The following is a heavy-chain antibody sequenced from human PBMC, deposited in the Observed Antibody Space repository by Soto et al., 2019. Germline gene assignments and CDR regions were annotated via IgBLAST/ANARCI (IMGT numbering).Heavy chain of an antibody. CDR1: GGSISSSSYY. D-gene: IGHD3-3*01. J-gene: IGHJ5*01. Sequence: LEILSLTGTVSGGSISSSSYYWGWIRQPPGKGLEWIGSIYYSGSTYYNPSLKSRVTISVDTSKNQFSLKLSSVTAADTAVYYCASKGPYYDFWSGYYPDLYWFDSWGQGTLVTVSS. CDR3: ASKGPYYDFWSGYYPDLYWFDS. V-gene: IGHV4-39*01. CDR2: IYYSGST.